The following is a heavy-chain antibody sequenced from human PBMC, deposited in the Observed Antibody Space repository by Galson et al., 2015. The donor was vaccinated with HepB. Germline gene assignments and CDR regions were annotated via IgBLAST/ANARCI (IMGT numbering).Heavy chain of an antibody. CDR1: GYIFTNYG. D-gene: IGHD4-23*01. CDR3: ARWYGGSPYYYYSGMDV. CDR2: ISAYNGNT. V-gene: IGHV1-18*01. Sequence: SVKVSCKASGYIFTNYGISWVRQAPGQGLEWMGWISAYNGNTNSAQSLQGRVTMTTDTSKSTAYMEMRNLRADDTAVYYCARWYGGSPYYYYSGMDVWGQGNTVTVTS. J-gene: IGHJ6*02.